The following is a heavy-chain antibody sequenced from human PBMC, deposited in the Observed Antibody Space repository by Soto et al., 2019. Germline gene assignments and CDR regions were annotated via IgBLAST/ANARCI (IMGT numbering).Heavy chain of an antibody. CDR2: IIPIFGTA. D-gene: IGHD2-21*02. V-gene: IGHV1-69*01. Sequence: QVQLVQSGAEVKKPGSSVKVSCKASGGTFSSYAISWVRQAPGQGLEWMGGIIPIFGTANYAQKFQGRVTITADESTSTAYMELSSLRSEDTAVYYCARDNIMVVTATLYYYYGMDVWGQGTTVTVSS. CDR1: GGTFSSYA. J-gene: IGHJ6*02. CDR3: ARDNIMVVTATLYYYYGMDV.